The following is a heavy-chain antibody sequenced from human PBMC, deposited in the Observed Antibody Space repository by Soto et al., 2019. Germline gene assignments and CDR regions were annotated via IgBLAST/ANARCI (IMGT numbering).Heavy chain of an antibody. CDR3: ATGVNWDYLPFDH. J-gene: IGHJ4*02. CDR2: ISGSGGST. V-gene: IGHV3-23*01. Sequence: GGSLRLSCAASGVTFSSYGMTWVRQAPGGGLQWVSSISGSGGSTYYADSVKGRFTISRDNSKNTLYLQMNSLRAEDTALYSCATGVNWDYLPFDHWGQGMRVTVSS. D-gene: IGHD1-7*01. CDR1: GVTFSSYG.